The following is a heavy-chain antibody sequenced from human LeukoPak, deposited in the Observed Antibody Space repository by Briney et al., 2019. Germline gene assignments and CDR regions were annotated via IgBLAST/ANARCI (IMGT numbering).Heavy chain of an antibody. CDR2: ISGSGGST. Sequence: GGSLRLSCAASGFTFSSYAMSWVRQAPGKGLEWVSAISGSGGSTYYADSVKGRFTISRDNSKNTLYLQMNSLRAEDTAVYYCAKSGWSAAGNYYYMDVWGKGTTVTVSS. V-gene: IGHV3-23*01. D-gene: IGHD6-13*01. J-gene: IGHJ6*03. CDR1: GFTFSSYA. CDR3: AKSGWSAAGNYYYMDV.